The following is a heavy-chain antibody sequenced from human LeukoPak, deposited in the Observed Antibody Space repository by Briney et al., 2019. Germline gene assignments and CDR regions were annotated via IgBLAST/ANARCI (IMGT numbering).Heavy chain of an antibody. J-gene: IGHJ5*02. CDR1: GFTFSSYA. Sequence: GGSLRLSCAASGFTFSSYAMSWVRQAPGKGLEWVSAISGSGGSTYYADSVKGRFTISRDNSKNTLYLQMNSLRAEDTAVYYCAKNPDYDILTNSWFDPWGQGTLVTVSS. CDR2: ISGSGGST. D-gene: IGHD3-9*01. CDR3: AKNPDYDILTNSWFDP. V-gene: IGHV3-23*01.